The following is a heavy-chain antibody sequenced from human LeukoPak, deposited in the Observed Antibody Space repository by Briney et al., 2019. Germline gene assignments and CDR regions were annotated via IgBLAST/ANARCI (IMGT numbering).Heavy chain of an antibody. CDR3: ARDRFLEWSYFDY. J-gene: IGHJ4*02. V-gene: IGHV4-59*01. D-gene: IGHD3-3*01. CDR2: IYYSGST. CDR1: GGSISRYY. Sequence: PSETLSLTCTVSGGSISRYYWSWIRQPPGKGLEWIGYIYYSGSTNYNPSLQSRVTISVDTSKNQFSLKLSSVTAADTAVYYCARDRFLEWSYFDYWGQGTLVTVSS.